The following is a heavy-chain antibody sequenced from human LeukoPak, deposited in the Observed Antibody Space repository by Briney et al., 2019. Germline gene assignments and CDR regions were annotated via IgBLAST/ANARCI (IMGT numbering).Heavy chain of an antibody. V-gene: IGHV3-74*01. CDR2: INSDGSST. Sequence: GGSLRLSCAASGFTFSSYWMHWVRQAPGKGLVWVSRINSDGSSTSYADSVKGRFTISRDNAKNALYLQMNSLRAEDTAVYYCAKGSRGTWIQLWHLDYWGQGTLVTVSS. J-gene: IGHJ4*02. CDR1: GFTFSSYW. CDR3: AKGSRGTWIQLWHLDY. D-gene: IGHD5-18*01.